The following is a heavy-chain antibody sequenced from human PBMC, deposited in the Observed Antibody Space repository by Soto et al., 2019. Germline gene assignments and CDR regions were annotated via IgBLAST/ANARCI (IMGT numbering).Heavy chain of an antibody. CDR1: GYSISSGYY. D-gene: IGHD5-18*01. J-gene: IGHJ4*02. CDR2: IYHSGST. Sequence: LSLTCAVSGYSISSGYYWGWIRQPPGKGLEWIGSIYHSGSTYYNPSLKSRVTISVDTSKNQFSLKLSSVTAADTAVYYCALGGYSYGSPYFDYWGQGTLVTVSS. V-gene: IGHV4-38-2*01. CDR3: ALGGYSYGSPYFDY.